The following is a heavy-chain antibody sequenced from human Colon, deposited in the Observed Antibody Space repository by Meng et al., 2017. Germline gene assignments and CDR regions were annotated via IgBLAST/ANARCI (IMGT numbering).Heavy chain of an antibody. D-gene: IGHD3-10*01. CDR1: GLTFSNYW. CDR2: VNTDGTST. CDR3: ASWAGGSGSYAVFDY. Sequence: GGSLRLSCAAPGLTFSNYWFHWVRQVPGMGLGWVSRVNTDGTSTVYADSVKGRFTISRDNANNAVYLQMNNLGVEDTAVYYCASWAGGSGSYAVFDYWGQGTLVTSPQ. J-gene: IGHJ4*02. V-gene: IGHV3-74*01.